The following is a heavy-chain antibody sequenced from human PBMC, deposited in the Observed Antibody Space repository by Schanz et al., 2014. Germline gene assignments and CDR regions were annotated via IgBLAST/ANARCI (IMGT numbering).Heavy chain of an antibody. CDR2: IWNNGVTK. V-gene: IGHV3-33*01. Sequence: VQLVESGGGVVQPGTSLILSCSVSGFSLNTYGIHWFRQPAGKGLEWVAVIWNNGVTKYYADSVKGRFTISRDNAKNSLYLQMNSLRAEDTAVYYCAREEGWGIAAAGPKHYYYGMDVWDQGTTVTVSS. J-gene: IGHJ6*02. CDR1: GFSLNTYG. D-gene: IGHD6-13*01. CDR3: AREEGWGIAAAGPKHYYYGMDV.